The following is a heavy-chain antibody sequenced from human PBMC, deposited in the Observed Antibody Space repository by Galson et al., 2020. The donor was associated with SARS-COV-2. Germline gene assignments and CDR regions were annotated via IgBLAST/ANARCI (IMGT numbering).Heavy chain of an antibody. V-gene: IGHV4-31*03. D-gene: IGHD1-20*01. CDR2: IYYTGST. J-gene: IGHJ4*02. CDR3: ARLGRVTGTDR. CDR1: GDSIASVSYY. Sequence: SETLSLTCSVSGDSIASVSYYWSWIRQHPGKGLEWIGYIYYTGSTYYNPSLKSRLSISVDLSKNQFSLTLTSVTAADTAVYFCARLGRVTGTDRWGQGVLVSVSS.